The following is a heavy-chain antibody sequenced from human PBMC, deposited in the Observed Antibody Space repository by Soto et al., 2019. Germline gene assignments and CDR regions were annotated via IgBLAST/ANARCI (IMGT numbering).Heavy chain of an antibody. CDR2: IWYDGSNK. V-gene: IGHV3-33*01. J-gene: IGHJ4*02. CDR3: ARDSREGSSGCSDY. CDR1: GFTFSSYG. Sequence: GGSLRLSCAASGFTFSSYGMHWVRQAPGKGLEWVAVIWYDGSNKYYADSVKGRFTISRDNSKNTLYLQMNSLRAEDTAVYYCARDSREGSSGCSDYWGQGTLVTVSS. D-gene: IGHD6-19*01.